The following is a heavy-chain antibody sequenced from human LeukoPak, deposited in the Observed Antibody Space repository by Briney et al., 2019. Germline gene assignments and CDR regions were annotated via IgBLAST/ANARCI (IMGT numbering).Heavy chain of an antibody. CDR3: AREFYGDYPDY. J-gene: IGHJ4*02. CDR1: GYPFTSYN. V-gene: IGHV1-8*01. D-gene: IGHD4-17*01. CDR2: MNTNSGNT. Sequence: GASVTVSCKASGYPFTSYNVNWVRQATGQGLEWMGWMNTNSGNTGYSQNFQGRVTMTRDTSISTAYMELSSLMSEDTAVYYCAREFYGDYPDYWGQGTLVTVSS.